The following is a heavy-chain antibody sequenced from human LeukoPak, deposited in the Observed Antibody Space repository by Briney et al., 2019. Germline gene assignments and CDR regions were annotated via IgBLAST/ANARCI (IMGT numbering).Heavy chain of an antibody. J-gene: IGHJ4*02. Sequence: GGSLRLSCAASGFTFSAYAMNWVRQAPGKGLEWVSSISSSTTYIYYADSVKGRFTISRDNAKNSLYLQMNSLRAEDTAVYYCASGDYYGSGFFDYWGQGTLVTVSS. CDR3: ASGDYYGSGFFDY. D-gene: IGHD3-10*01. V-gene: IGHV3-21*01. CDR1: GFTFSAYA. CDR2: ISSSTTYI.